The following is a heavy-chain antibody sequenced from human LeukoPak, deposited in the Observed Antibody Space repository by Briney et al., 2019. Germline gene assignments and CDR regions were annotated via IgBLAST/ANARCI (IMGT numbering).Heavy chain of an antibody. Sequence: SVKVSCKASGGTFSSYAISWVRQAPGQGLEWMGGIIPIFGTANYAQKFQGRVTITADKSTSTAYMELSSLRSEDTAVYYCARTFIGVGGCSYGLLDYWGQGTLVTVSS. CDR3: ARTFIGVGGCSYGLLDY. J-gene: IGHJ4*02. D-gene: IGHD5-18*01. CDR2: IIPIFGTA. V-gene: IGHV1-69*06. CDR1: GGTFSSYA.